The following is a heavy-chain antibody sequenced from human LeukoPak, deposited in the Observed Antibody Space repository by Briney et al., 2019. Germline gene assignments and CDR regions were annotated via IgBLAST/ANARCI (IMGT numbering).Heavy chain of an antibody. D-gene: IGHD5-12*01. J-gene: IGHJ4*02. V-gene: IGHV1-2*02. CDR2: INPNSGGT. Sequence: GASVKVSCKASGYTFTGYYMHWVRQAPGQGLEWMGWINPNSGGTNYAQKFQGRVTMTGDTSISTAYMELSRLRSDDTAVCYCARVRGYGRTFDYWGQGTLVTVSS. CDR1: GYTFTGYY. CDR3: ARVRGYGRTFDY.